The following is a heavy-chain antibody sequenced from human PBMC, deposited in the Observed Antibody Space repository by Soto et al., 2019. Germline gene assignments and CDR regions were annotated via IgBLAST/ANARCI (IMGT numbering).Heavy chain of an antibody. CDR3: ASSDQLAHDNRFDP. Sequence: QVQLVQSGAEVKKPGSSVKVSCKASGGTFSSYTISWVRQAPGQGLEWMGRIIPILGIANYAQKFQGRVTITADKSTSTAYMELSSLRSEDTAVYYCASSDQLAHDNRFDPWGQGTLVTVSS. CDR1: GGTFSSYT. CDR2: IIPILGIA. V-gene: IGHV1-69*02. J-gene: IGHJ5*02. D-gene: IGHD2-2*01.